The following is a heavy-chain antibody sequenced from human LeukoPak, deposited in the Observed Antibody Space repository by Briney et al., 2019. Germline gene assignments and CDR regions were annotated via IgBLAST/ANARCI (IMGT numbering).Heavy chain of an antibody. CDR2: ISYDGSNK. CDR1: GFTFSSYG. J-gene: IGHJ4*02. D-gene: IGHD3-16*01. Sequence: GGSLRLSCAASGFTFSSYGMHWVRQAPGKGLEWVVVISYDGSNKYYADSVKGRFTISRDNSKNTLYLQMNSLRAEDTAVYYWAKDRLAGGNYYFDYWGQGTLVTVSS. CDR3: AKDRLAGGNYYFDY. V-gene: IGHV3-30*18.